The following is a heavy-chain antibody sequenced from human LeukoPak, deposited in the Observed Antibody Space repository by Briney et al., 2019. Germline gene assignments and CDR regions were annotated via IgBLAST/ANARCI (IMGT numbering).Heavy chain of an antibody. V-gene: IGHV4-59*08. CDR1: GGSISSYY. J-gene: IGHJ6*02. D-gene: IGHD1-1*01. Sequence: KTSETLSLTCTVSGGSISSYYWSWIRQPPGKGLEWIGYIYYSGSTNYNPSLKSRVTISVDTSKNQFSLKLSSVTAADTAVYYWARSRNWNDALGMDVWGQGTTVTVSS. CDR3: ARSRNWNDALGMDV. CDR2: IYYSGST.